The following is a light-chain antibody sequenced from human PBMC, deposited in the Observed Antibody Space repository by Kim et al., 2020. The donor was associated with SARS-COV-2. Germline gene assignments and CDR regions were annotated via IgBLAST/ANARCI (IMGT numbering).Light chain of an antibody. CDR1: QSVASSY. CDR3: QQYGRSPLIT. CDR2: GAS. Sequence: EIVLTQSPGTLSLSPGDRATLSCRASQSVASSYLFWYQQKHGQPPRLLIYGASSRATGIPDRFSGSGSGTDFTLTISRLEPEDFAVYYCQQYGRSPLITFGQGTRLEIK. J-gene: IGKJ5*01. V-gene: IGKV3-20*01.